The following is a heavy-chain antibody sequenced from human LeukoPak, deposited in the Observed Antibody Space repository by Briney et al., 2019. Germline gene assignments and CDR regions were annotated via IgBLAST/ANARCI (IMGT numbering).Heavy chain of an antibody. CDR3: ARDKQLWPRTFDY. J-gene: IGHJ4*02. CDR2: ITATGDVT. Sequence: GGSLRLSCAASGFTFSSHAMNWVRQDPGKGLEWVSVITATGDVTKYADSVKGRFTISRDNAKNSLYLQMNSLRAEDTAVYYCARDKQLWPRTFDYWGQGTLVTVSS. D-gene: IGHD5-18*01. CDR1: GFTFSSHA. V-gene: IGHV3-21*01.